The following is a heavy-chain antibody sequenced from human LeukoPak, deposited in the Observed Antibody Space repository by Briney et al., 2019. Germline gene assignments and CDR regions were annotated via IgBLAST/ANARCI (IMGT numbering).Heavy chain of an antibody. CDR3: ARHELAHKVPLIYSGYDPARHHYFNL. CDR1: GDSISKTRHS. V-gene: IGHV4-39*01. Sequence: KSSETLSLPCAVSGDSISKTRHSWGWVRQPPGKGLEWIGTIRDSANTYYNPSLNSRVTISVDTSRNQFSLMLSAMTAADTAMYYCARHELAHKVPLIYSGYDPARHHYFNLWGQGSLVTVSS. J-gene: IGHJ5*02. CDR2: IRDSANT. D-gene: IGHD5-12*01.